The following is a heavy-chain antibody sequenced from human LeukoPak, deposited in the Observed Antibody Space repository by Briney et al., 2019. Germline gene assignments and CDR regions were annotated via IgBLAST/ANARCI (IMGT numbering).Heavy chain of an antibody. CDR3: ARGGGMTTVTKEYYFDY. J-gene: IGHJ4*02. CDR2: INHSGST. D-gene: IGHD4-17*01. CDR1: GGSFSGYY. V-gene: IGHV4-34*01. Sequence: SETLSLTCAVYGGSFSGYYWGWIRQPPGKGLEWIGEINHSGSTNYNPSLKSRVTISVDTSKNQFSLKLSSVTAADTAVYYCARGGGMTTVTKEYYFDYWGQGTLVTVSS.